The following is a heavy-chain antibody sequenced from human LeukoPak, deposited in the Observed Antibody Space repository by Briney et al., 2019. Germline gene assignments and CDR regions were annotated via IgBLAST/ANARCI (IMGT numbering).Heavy chain of an antibody. CDR3: VRESGYSSGWYPY. J-gene: IGHJ4*02. D-gene: IGHD6-19*01. Sequence: GESLKICCKGSGYTFTNYWIAWVRQMPGKGLEWMGMIYPGDSDSRYSPSFQGQVTFSADKSISTAYLQWSSLKASDSAMYYCVRESGYSSGWYPYWGQGTLVTVSS. CDR1: GYTFTNYW. V-gene: IGHV5-51*01. CDR2: IYPGDSDS.